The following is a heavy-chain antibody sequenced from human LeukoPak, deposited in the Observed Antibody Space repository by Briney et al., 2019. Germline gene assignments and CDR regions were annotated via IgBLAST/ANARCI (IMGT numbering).Heavy chain of an antibody. Sequence: GGSLRLSCAASGFTFSSYAMHWVRQAPGKGLEWVAVISYDGSNKYYADSVKGRFTISRDNSKNTLFLQMNSLRAEDTAVYSCAKDSTASGSYYGMDIWGQGTTVTVSS. V-gene: IGHV3-30-3*01. J-gene: IGHJ6*02. D-gene: IGHD3-3*01. CDR1: GFTFSSYA. CDR2: ISYDGSNK. CDR3: AKDSTASGSYYGMDI.